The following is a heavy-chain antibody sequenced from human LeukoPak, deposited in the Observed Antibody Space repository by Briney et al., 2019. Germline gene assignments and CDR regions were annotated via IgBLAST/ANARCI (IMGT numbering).Heavy chain of an antibody. V-gene: IGHV3-66*01. CDR1: GFTVMNNC. CDR3: AKEEGGYGMDV. J-gene: IGHJ6*02. D-gene: IGHD3-16*01. Sequence: PGGSLRLSCAASGFTVMNNCMSWVRQAPGKGLEWVSVIYSGGSTYYADSVKGRFTISRDNSKNTVFLQMNSLRAEDTAMYYCAKEEGGYGMDVWGQGTTVTVSS. CDR2: IYSGGST.